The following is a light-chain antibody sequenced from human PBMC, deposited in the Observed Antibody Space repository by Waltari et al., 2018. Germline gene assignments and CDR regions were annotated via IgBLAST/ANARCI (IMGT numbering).Light chain of an antibody. V-gene: IGLV4-69*01. CDR3: QTWATGIRV. J-gene: IGLJ3*02. CDR1: SGHSSYA. CDR2: LSSDGSH. Sequence: QLALTQSPSASASLGASVKLTCTLSSGHSSYAIAWHQQRPEKGPRYLMKLSSDGSHTKGDGIPDRFSGSSSGAGRCLTISSLQSDDEADYYCQTWATGIRVFGGGTKLTVL.